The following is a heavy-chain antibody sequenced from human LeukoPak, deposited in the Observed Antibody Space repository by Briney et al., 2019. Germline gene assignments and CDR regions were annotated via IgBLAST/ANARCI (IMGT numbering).Heavy chain of an antibody. D-gene: IGHD4-17*01. V-gene: IGHV3-30*18. Sequence: GGSLRLSCAASGFSFISYGMHWVRQAPGKGLEWVGVISDDGRSKDYADSVKGRFTISRDNSKNTLYLQMNSLRDEDTAVYYCAKRPSDYGDYVSYFDYWGQGTLVTVSS. CDR1: GFSFISYG. J-gene: IGHJ4*02. CDR3: AKRPSDYGDYVSYFDY. CDR2: ISDDGRSK.